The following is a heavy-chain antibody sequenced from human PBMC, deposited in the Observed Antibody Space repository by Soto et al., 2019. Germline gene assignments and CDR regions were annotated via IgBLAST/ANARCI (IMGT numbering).Heavy chain of an antibody. CDR3: ARGYHYYDSSGYDKWEAIDI. Sequence: EVQLVESGGGLVKPGGSLRLSCAASGFTFSSYSMNWVRQAPGKGLEWVSSISSSSSYIYYADSVKGRFTISRDNAKNSLCRRSNSLRAEETAVYYGARGYHYYDSSGYDKWEAIDIWGQGTMVTVSS. CDR1: GFTFSSYS. J-gene: IGHJ3*02. V-gene: IGHV3-21*01. D-gene: IGHD3-22*01. CDR2: ISSSSSYI.